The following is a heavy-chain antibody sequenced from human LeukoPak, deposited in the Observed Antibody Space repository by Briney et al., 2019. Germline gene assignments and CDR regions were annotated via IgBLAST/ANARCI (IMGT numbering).Heavy chain of an antibody. CDR2: IYHSGST. J-gene: IGHJ5*02. CDR3: ARHTKRVGNWFDP. V-gene: IGHV4-38-2*01. D-gene: IGHD1-26*01. Sequence: SETLSLTCAVSGYSISSGYYWGWIRQPPGKGLEWIGSIYHSGSTYYNPSLKSRVTISVDTFKNQFSLKLSSVTAADTAVYYCARHTKRVGNWFDPWGQGTLVTVSS. CDR1: GYSISSGYY.